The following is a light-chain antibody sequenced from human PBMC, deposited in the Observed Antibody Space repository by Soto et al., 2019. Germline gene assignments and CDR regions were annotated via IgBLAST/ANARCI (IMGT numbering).Light chain of an antibody. CDR2: DNN. J-gene: IGLJ2*01. Sequence: QSVLTQPPSVSAAPGQKVTISCSGSSSNIGYNYVSWYQQLPGTAPKLLIYDNNKRPSGIPDRFSGSKSGTSATLGITGLQTGDEADYYCGTWDSSRDVVFGAGTKLTVL. CDR3: GTWDSSRDVV. V-gene: IGLV1-51*01. CDR1: SSNIGYNY.